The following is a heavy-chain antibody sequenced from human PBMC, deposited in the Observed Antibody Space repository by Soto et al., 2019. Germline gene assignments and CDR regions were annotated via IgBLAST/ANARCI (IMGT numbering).Heavy chain of an antibody. D-gene: IGHD3-16*01. CDR1: GGSISKDY. CDR2: ISYSGST. J-gene: IGHJ6*02. CDR3: ARHRPRGGEGYAMDV. V-gene: IGHV4-59*08. Sequence: QVQLQESGPGLVKPSETLSLTCTVSGGSISKDYLSWIRQPPGKGLEWIGYISYSGSTNYNPSLKSRVTISVDTSKNKFSLKLSSVTAADTALYYCARHRPRGGEGYAMDVWGQGTTVTVSS.